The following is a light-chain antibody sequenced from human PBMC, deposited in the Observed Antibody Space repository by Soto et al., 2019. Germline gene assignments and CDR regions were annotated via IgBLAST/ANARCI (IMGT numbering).Light chain of an antibody. CDR1: RSNIGAGYA. V-gene: IGLV1-40*01. J-gene: IGLJ2*01. CDR2: DNT. CDR3: QSYDTSRSASV. Sequence: QSALTQPPSVSGAPGQRVTISCTGSRSNIGAGYAVHWYQQLPGTAPKLLIYDNTNRPSGVPDRFSASESGTSASLAITGLQSEDEAEYYCQSYDTSRSASVFGGGTKLTVL.